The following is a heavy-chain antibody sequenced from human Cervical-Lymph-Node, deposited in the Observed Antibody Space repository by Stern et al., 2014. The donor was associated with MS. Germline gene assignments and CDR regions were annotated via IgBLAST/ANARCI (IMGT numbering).Heavy chain of an antibody. CDR2: TYYTESI. CDR1: GAPINSGGYY. Sequence: QVQLVQSGPGLVKPSQTLSLTCTVSGAPINSGGYYWSWIRQHPEKGLEWIGYTYYTESIYYNPSLKSRVTISKDTSKNQFSLKLNSVTAADTAVYYCASTSQEYFHHWGQGTLVTVSS. V-gene: IGHV4-31*03. J-gene: IGHJ1*01. D-gene: IGHD2/OR15-2a*01. CDR3: ASTSQEYFHH.